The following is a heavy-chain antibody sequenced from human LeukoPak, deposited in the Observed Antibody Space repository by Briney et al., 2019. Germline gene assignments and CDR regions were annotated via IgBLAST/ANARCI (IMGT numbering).Heavy chain of an antibody. D-gene: IGHD6-13*01. CDR2: IYYSGST. V-gene: IGHV4-59*01. Sequence: SETPSLTCTVSGGSISSYYWSWIRQPPGKGLEWIGYIYYSGSTNYNPSLKSRVTISVDTSKNQFSLKLSSVTAADTAVYYCARALIAAAGKGFDPWGQGTLVTVSS. CDR3: ARALIAAAGKGFDP. CDR1: GGSISSYY. J-gene: IGHJ5*02.